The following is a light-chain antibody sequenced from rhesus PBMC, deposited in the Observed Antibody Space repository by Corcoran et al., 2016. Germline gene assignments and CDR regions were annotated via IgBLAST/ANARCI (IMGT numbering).Light chain of an antibody. CDR3: MQALELPRT. J-gene: IGKJ1*01. Sequence: DIVMTQTPLSLPVTPGEPASISCRSSQSLLDSEDGNTYLDWYLQKPGQSPQLLIYEVSNRASGVPERLSGSGADTDFTLKISRVEAEDVGIYYCMQALELPRTFGQGTKVEIK. CDR2: EVS. CDR1: QSLLDSEDGNTY. V-gene: IGKV2-104*02.